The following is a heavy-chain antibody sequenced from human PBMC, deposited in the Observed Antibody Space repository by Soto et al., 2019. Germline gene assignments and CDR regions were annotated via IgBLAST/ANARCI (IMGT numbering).Heavy chain of an antibody. CDR3: AGSCSQIYYYYYYMDV. J-gene: IGHJ6*03. Sequence: SETLSLTCTVSGGSISSSSYYWGWIRQPPGKGLEWIGSIYYSGSTYYNPSLKSRVTISVDTSKNQFSLKLSSVTAADTAVYYCAGSCSQIYYYYYYMDVWGKGTTVTVSS. D-gene: IGHD2-15*01. CDR1: GGSISSSSYY. CDR2: IYYSGST. V-gene: IGHV4-39*01.